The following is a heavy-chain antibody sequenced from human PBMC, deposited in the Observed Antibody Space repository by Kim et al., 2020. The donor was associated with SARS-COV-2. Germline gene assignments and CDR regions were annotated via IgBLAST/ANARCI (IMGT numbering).Heavy chain of an antibody. J-gene: IGHJ4*02. Sequence: YNPSLKSRVTISVDTSKNQFSLKLSSVTAADTAVYYCARGTGSYLWYFDYWGQGTLVTVSS. CDR3: ARGTGSYLWYFDY. D-gene: IGHD1-26*01. V-gene: IGHV4-59*09.